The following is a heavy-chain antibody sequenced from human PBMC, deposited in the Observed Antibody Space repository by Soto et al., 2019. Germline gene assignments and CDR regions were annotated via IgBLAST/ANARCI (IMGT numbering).Heavy chain of an antibody. CDR1: GFTCIEYS. D-gene: IGHD2-2*01. CDR2: IRAIPNVI. Sequence: EAQLVESGGGLVQTGGSLRLSCAASGFTCIEYSMNWVRQAPGKGLEWVSYIRAIPNVIEYADSVKGRFTVSRDNAKNSLSLQMNSLRDEDTAVYFCVRDHQYAFDVWGPGTVVTVSS. CDR3: VRDHQYAFDV. V-gene: IGHV3-48*02. J-gene: IGHJ3*01.